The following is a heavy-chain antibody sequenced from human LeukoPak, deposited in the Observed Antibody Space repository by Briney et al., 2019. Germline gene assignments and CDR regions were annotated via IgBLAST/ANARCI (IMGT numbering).Heavy chain of an antibody. J-gene: IGHJ1*01. CDR3: ARGIYARAATGFQD. D-gene: IGHD2-15*01. CDR1: GYTFTRYY. CDR2: INANSGVT. V-gene: IGHV1-2*02. Sequence: ASVNVSCKASGYTFTRYYIHWVRQAPGQSLEWVGWINANSGVTNFAEKFQGRVTMTRDTSISTAYMELSRRRSDDTAVYYCARGIYARAATGFQDWGQGSLVTVSS.